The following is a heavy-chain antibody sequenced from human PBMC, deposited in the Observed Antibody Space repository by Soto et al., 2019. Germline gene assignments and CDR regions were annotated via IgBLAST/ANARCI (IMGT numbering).Heavy chain of an antibody. CDR1: GYTFFKYF. CDR3: ARPLIGNTIDL. CDR2: IKPSRGSA. J-gene: IGHJ3*01. Sequence: ASVKVSCKASGYTFFKYFIHWVRQAPGQGLEWIGIIKPSRGSATYGPIFQGRVSLTTDMPTSTVYMELSSLRSEDTAIYYCARPLIGNTIDLWGQGTSVTVSS. V-gene: IGHV1-46*01. D-gene: IGHD1-7*01.